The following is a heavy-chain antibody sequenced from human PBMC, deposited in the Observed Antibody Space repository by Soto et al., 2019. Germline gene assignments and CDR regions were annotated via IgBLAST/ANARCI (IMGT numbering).Heavy chain of an antibody. V-gene: IGHV3-23*01. Sequence: GGSLRLSCAASGFTFSSYAMSWVRQAPGKGLEWVSAISGSGGSTYYADSVKGRFTISRDNSKNTLYPQMNSLRAEDTAVYYCAKDWDIVLMVYAPPDYYGSGEPNAFDIWGQGTMVTVSS. CDR3: AKDWDIVLMVYAPPDYYGSGEPNAFDI. CDR1: GFTFSSYA. J-gene: IGHJ3*02. CDR2: ISGSGGST. D-gene: IGHD2-8*01.